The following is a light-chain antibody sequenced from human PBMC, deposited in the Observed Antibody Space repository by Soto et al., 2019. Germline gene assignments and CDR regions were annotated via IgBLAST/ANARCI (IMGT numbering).Light chain of an antibody. CDR1: HYVYSN. Sequence: EIVMTQSPATLSVSPRERATLSCTASHYVYSNVAWFQQRPGQAPRLLIYGASTRATGIPARFGGTGSRTDFTLTISSLQPEYFATDYCQQSYSTLTFGGGTKVDIK. CDR3: QQSYSTLT. V-gene: IGKV3-15*01. CDR2: GAS. J-gene: IGKJ4*01.